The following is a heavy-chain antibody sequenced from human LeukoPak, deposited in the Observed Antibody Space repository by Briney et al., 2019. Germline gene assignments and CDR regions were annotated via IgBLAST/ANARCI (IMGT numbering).Heavy chain of an antibody. Sequence: PSETLSLTCTVSGDSISSGGYYWSWIRQPPGKGLEWIGYIYHSGSTYYNPSLKSRVTISVDRSKNQFSLKLSSVTAADTAVYYCARNGLTNYYHYMDVWGKGTTVTVSS. CDR3: ARNGLTNYYHYMDV. CDR2: IYHSGST. D-gene: IGHD4/OR15-4a*01. CDR1: GDSISSGGYY. V-gene: IGHV4-30-2*01. J-gene: IGHJ6*03.